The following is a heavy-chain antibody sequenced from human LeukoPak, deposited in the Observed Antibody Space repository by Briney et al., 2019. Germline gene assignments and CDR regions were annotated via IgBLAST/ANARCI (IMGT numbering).Heavy chain of an antibody. CDR3: ARDYNGHWSVDY. CDR2: ISPNGNNK. Sequence: SLRLSCAASGFTFNSYHIHWVRQAPGKGLEWVALISPNGNNKHYADSVKGRFTLSRDNSKDTLNLQMNSLRVEDTALYYCARDYNGHWSVDYWGQGTLVTVSS. CDR1: GFTFNSYH. J-gene: IGHJ4*02. D-gene: IGHD3-10*01. V-gene: IGHV3-30*04.